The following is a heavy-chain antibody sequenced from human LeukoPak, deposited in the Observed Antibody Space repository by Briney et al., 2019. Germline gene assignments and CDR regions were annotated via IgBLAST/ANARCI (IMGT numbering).Heavy chain of an antibody. Sequence: ASVNVSCKASGGTFSSYAINWVRQAPGQGLEGMGGIIPIFGTSNYAHKFQGRVTITADEFTSTVYMELSSLRSDDTAIYYCAFEGYNYGYNWGQGTLVTVSS. CDR2: IIPIFGTS. V-gene: IGHV1-69*13. CDR3: AFEGYNYGYN. D-gene: IGHD5-18*01. J-gene: IGHJ4*02. CDR1: GGTFSSYA.